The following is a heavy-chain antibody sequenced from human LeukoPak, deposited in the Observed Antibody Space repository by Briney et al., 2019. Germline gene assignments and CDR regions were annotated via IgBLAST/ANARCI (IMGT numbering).Heavy chain of an antibody. CDR2: IIPIFGTA. CDR1: GGTFSSYA. Sequence: SVKVSCKASGGTFSSYAISWVRQAPGQGLEWMGGIIPIFGTASYAQKFQGRVTITADESTSTAYMELSSLRSEDTAVYFCARGPIYPKSGDYPNYYFDYWGQGTLVTVSS. J-gene: IGHJ4*02. CDR3: ARGPIYPKSGDYPNYYFDY. D-gene: IGHD1-26*01. V-gene: IGHV1-69*01.